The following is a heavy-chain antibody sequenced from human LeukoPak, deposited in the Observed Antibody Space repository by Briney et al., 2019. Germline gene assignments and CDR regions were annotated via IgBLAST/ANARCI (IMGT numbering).Heavy chain of an antibody. Sequence: GGSLRLSCTASGFTFGDYAMSWFRQAPGKGLEWVGFIRSKADGGTTEYAASVKGRFTISRDDSKSIAYLQMTSLKTEDTAVYYCTREPPSLVRGVIIIGGPLEPQFDYWGQGTLVTVSS. V-gene: IGHV3-49*03. CDR2: IRSKADGGTT. CDR3: TREPPSLVRGVIIIGGPLEPQFDY. CDR1: GFTFGDYA. J-gene: IGHJ4*02. D-gene: IGHD3-10*01.